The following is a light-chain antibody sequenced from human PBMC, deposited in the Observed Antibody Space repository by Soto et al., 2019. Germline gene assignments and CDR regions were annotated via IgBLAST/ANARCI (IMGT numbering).Light chain of an antibody. Sequence: EIVLTQSPATLSLSPGERATLSCRASQSVSSYLAWYQQKPGQAPRLLIYDSSNRATGIPARFSGSGSGTDFPPTISSLAPEDVAGYYCQQRSNWLTFGGGTKVEIK. CDR3: QQRSNWLT. J-gene: IGKJ4*01. CDR2: DSS. V-gene: IGKV3-11*01. CDR1: QSVSSY.